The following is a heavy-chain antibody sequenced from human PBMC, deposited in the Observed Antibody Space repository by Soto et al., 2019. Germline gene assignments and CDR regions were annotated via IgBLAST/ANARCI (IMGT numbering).Heavy chain of an antibody. D-gene: IGHD3-22*01. CDR2: IYWNDDK. J-gene: IGHJ3*02. CDR1: GFSLSTSGVG. Sequence: QITLKESGPTLVKPTQPLTLTCTFSGFSLSTSGVGVGWIRQPPGKALEWLALIYWNDDKGYSPSLKSRLTITKDTSKNQVVLTMTNMDPVDTATYYCAHRRGDYYDSSGYPQDAFDIWGQGTMVTVSS. V-gene: IGHV2-5*01. CDR3: AHRRGDYYDSSGYPQDAFDI.